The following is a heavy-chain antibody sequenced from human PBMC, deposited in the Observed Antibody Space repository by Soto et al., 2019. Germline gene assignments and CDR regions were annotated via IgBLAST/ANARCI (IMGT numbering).Heavy chain of an antibody. V-gene: IGHV3-30*18. CDR1: GLTFRSYG. Sequence: QVQLVESGGGVVQPGRSLTLSCAASGLTFRSYGMHWVRQAPGEGLEWVAVISDDGSNKYYADSVKGRFTIYRDNSKNSLYLQVNSLRVEDTSVYYCAKGEPTGSSHHYYYLYGMDFWGQGTTVTVSS. D-gene: IGHD1-1*01. CDR2: ISDDGSNK. CDR3: AKGEPTGSSHHYYYLYGMDF. J-gene: IGHJ6*02.